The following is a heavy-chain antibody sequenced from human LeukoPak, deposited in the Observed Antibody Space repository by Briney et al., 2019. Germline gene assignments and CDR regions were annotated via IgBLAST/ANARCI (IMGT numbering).Heavy chain of an antibody. Sequence: PGGSLRLSCAASGFTFSSYEMNWVRQAPGKGLEWVSYISSSGSTIYYADSVKGRFTISRDNAKNSLYLQMNSLRAEDTAVYYCARSLGAGYFDYWGQGTLVTVSS. V-gene: IGHV3-48*03. CDR2: ISSSGSTI. CDR1: GFTFSSYE. D-gene: IGHD1-26*01. CDR3: ARSLGAGYFDY. J-gene: IGHJ4*02.